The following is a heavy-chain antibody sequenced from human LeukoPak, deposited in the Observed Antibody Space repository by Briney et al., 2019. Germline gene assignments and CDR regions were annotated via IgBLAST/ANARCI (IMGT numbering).Heavy chain of an antibody. D-gene: IGHD3-22*01. V-gene: IGHV3-7*05. J-gene: IGHJ4*02. CDR3: ARFRYYDSSGYYYYFDY. CDR1: GFTFISYW. Sequence: GGSLRLSGAASGFTFISYWMSWVRQAQGKGLEWVANIKQDGSEKYYVDSVKGRFTISRDNAKNSLYLQINSLRAEDTAVYYCARFRYYDSSGYYYYFDYWGQGTLVTVSS. CDR2: IKQDGSEK.